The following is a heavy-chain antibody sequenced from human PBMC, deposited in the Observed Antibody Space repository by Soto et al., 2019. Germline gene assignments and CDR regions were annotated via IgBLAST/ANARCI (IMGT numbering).Heavy chain of an antibody. J-gene: IGHJ5*02. CDR3: ATEKYQLLRGHRNWFDP. CDR2: FDPEDGET. V-gene: IGHV1-24*01. CDR1: GYTLTELS. Sequence: ASVKVSCKVSGYTLTELSMHWMRQAPGKGLEWMGGFDPEDGETIYAQKFQGRVTMTEDTSTDTAYMELSSLRSEDTAVYYCATEKYQLLRGHRNWFDPWGQGTLVTVSS. D-gene: IGHD2-2*01.